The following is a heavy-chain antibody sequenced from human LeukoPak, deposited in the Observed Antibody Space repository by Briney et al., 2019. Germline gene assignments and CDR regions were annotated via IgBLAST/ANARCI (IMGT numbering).Heavy chain of an antibody. J-gene: IGHJ4*02. Sequence: GGSLRLSCTASVFTFSSYWMSWVRQAPWKGLEWVANIKQDGGEKYYVDSVKGRFTISRDNAKNSLYLQMNSLRAEDTAVYYCARLGARQVLDYWGQGTLVTVSS. CDR2: IKQDGGEK. D-gene: IGHD4-17*01. V-gene: IGHV3-7*01. CDR1: VFTFSSYW. CDR3: ARLGARQVLDY.